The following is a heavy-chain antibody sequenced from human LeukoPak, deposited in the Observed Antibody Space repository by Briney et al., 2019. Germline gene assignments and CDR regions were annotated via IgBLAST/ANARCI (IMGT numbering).Heavy chain of an antibody. CDR2: MNPNSGNT. Sequence: ASVKVSCKASGYTFTSYDINWVRQATGQGLEWMGWMNPNSGNTGYAQKFQGRVTITRNTSISTAYMELSSLRSEDTAVYYRARVKVAAASDYWGQGTLVTVSS. D-gene: IGHD6-13*01. J-gene: IGHJ4*02. CDR3: ARVKVAAASDY. CDR1: GYTFTSYD. V-gene: IGHV1-8*03.